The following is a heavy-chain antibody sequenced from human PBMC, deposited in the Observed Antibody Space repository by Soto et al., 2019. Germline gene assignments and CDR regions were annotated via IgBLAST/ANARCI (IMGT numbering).Heavy chain of an antibody. J-gene: IGHJ1*01. V-gene: IGHV1-69*06. CDR1: GGTFSSYA. CDR2: IIPIFGTA. D-gene: IGHD3-22*01. CDR3: ARYGTRYYYDSSGYPHAEYFQH. Sequence: SVKVSCKASGGTFSSYAISWVRQAPGQGLEWMGGIIPIFGTANYAQKFQGRVTITADKSTSTAYMELSSLRSEDTAVYYCARYGTRYYYDSSGYPHAEYFQHWGQGTLVTVSS.